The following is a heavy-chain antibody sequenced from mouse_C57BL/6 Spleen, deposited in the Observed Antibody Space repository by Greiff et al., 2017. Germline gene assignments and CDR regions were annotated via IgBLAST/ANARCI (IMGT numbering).Heavy chain of an antibody. Sequence: QVQLQQSGPELVKPGASVKISCKASGYAFSSSWMNWVKQRAGKGLEWIGRIYPGDGDTNYNGKFKGKATLTADKSSSTAYMQLSSLTSEDSAVYFCARDYYGSSSYYFAYWGQGTTRTVTS. CDR1: GYAFSSSW. J-gene: IGHJ2*01. CDR3: ARDYYGSSSYYFAY. CDR2: IYPGDGDT. V-gene: IGHV1-82*01. D-gene: IGHD1-1*01.